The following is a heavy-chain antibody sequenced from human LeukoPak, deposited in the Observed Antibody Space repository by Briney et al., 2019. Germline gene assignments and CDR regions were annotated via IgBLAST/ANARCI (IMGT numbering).Heavy chain of an antibody. V-gene: IGHV3-30-3*01. Sequence: GGSLRLSCAASGFTFSSYAMHWVRQAPGKGLEWVAVISYDGSNKYYADSVKGRFTTSRDNSKNTLYLQMNSLRAEDTAVYYCARESEPRLIWFVGGEHYYFDYWGQGTLVTVSS. J-gene: IGHJ4*02. CDR3: ARESEPRLIWFVGGEHYYFDY. CDR2: ISYDGSNK. D-gene: IGHD3-10*01. CDR1: GFTFSSYA.